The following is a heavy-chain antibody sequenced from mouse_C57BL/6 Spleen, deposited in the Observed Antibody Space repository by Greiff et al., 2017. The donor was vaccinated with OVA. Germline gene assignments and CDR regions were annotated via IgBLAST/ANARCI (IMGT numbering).Heavy chain of an antibody. V-gene: IGHV1-20*01. CDR1: GYSFTGYF. Sequence: EVKLVESGPELVKPGDSVKISCKASGYSFTGYFMNWVMQSHGKSLEWIGRINPYNGDTFYNQKFKGKATLTVDKSSSTAHMELRSLTSEDSAVYYCARSGITTVVAEAMDYWGQGTSVTVSS. CDR3: ARSGITTVVAEAMDY. CDR2: INPYNGDT. J-gene: IGHJ4*01. D-gene: IGHD1-1*01.